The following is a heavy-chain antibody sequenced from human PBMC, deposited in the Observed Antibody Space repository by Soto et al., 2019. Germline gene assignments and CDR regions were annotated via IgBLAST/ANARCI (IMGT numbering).Heavy chain of an antibody. V-gene: IGHV3-21*04. CDR3: AREKRWFEETSANSFDP. D-gene: IGHD3-10*01. CDR1: GFTFTNYT. CDR2: ISSSSDDI. J-gene: IGHJ5*02. Sequence: EVQLVESGGGLVKPGGSLRLSCAASGFTFTNYTMTWVRQAPGKGLEWVSSISSSSDDIYDADSVKGRFTISRDNAKNSLFPQMNTLSAEDPAISYCAREKRWFEETSANSFDPWGQGTLVIVSS.